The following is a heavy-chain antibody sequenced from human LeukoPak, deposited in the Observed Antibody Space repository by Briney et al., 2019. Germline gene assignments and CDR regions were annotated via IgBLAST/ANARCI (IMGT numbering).Heavy chain of an antibody. Sequence: ASVKVSCKASGYTFTSYAMHWVRQAPGQRLEWMGWINAGNGNTKYSQEFQGRVTITRDTSASTAYLQWSSLKASDTAMYYCARRDGYGAYDIWGQGTMVTVSS. D-gene: IGHD5-24*01. J-gene: IGHJ3*02. CDR1: GYTFTSYA. V-gene: IGHV1-3*03. CDR3: ARRDGYGAYDI. CDR2: INAGNGNT.